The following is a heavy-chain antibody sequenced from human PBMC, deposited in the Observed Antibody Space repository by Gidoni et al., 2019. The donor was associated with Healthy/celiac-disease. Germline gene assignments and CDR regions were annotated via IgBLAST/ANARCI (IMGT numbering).Heavy chain of an antibody. CDR2: IRGSGGST. D-gene: IGHD3-10*01. CDR1: GFPFSSYA. J-gene: IGHJ1*01. CDR3: AKGAGCQN. V-gene: IGHV3-23*01. Sequence: EVQRLESGGGLVQPGGSLILSCEASGFPFSSYAMSWFRQAPGKGLVGVSAIRGSGGSTYYAASVKGRFTISRDNSKKTLYLQMNSLRDEDTAVYYCAKGAGCQNWGQGTLVTVSS.